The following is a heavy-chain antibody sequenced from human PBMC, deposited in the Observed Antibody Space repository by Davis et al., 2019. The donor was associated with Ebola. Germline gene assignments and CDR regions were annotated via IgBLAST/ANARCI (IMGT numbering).Heavy chain of an antibody. CDR3: ARAVAGTGEGCFDY. D-gene: IGHD6-19*01. Sequence: PSETLSLTCTVSGGSISSGGYYWSWIRQHPGKGLEWIGYIYYSGSTYYNPSLKSRVTISVDTSKNQFSLKLSSVTAADTAVYYCARAVAGTGEGCFDYWGQGTLVTVSS. V-gene: IGHV4-31*03. J-gene: IGHJ4*02. CDR1: GGSISSGGYY. CDR2: IYYSGST.